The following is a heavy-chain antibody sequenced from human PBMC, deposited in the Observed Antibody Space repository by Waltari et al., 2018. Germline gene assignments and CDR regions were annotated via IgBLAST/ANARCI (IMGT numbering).Heavy chain of an antibody. V-gene: IGHV1-24*01. CDR3: ATARWGSSWYATNAFDI. J-gene: IGHJ3*02. CDR2: FDPEDGET. D-gene: IGHD6-13*01. CDR1: GYTLTELS. Sequence: QVQLVQSGAEVKKPGASVKVSCKVSGYTLTELSMPWVRQDPGKGLEWMGGFDPEDGETIYAQKFQGRVTMTEDTSTDTAYMELSSLRSEDTAVYYCATARWGSSWYATNAFDIWGQGTMVTVSS.